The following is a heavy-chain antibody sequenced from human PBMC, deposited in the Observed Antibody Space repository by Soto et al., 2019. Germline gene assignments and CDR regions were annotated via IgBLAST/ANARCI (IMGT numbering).Heavy chain of an antibody. CDR3: AKVVSIPMIPGAFDM. CDR1: GFTFSSYA. J-gene: IGHJ3*02. Sequence: GGSLRLSCAASGFTFSSYAMTWVRQAPGKGLAWVSTISGSGAGVYYADSVKGRFTISRDNSNNTLYLQMNSLRAEDTAVYYCAKVVSIPMIPGAFDMWGQGTIVSVS. V-gene: IGHV3-23*01. D-gene: IGHD3-22*01. CDR2: ISGSGAGV.